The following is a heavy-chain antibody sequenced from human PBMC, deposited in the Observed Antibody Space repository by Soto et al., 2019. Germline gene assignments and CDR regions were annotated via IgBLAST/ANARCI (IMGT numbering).Heavy chain of an antibody. CDR1: GGTFSPFG. V-gene: IGHV1-69*01. Sequence: QVQLVQSGAEVKKTGSSVKVSCKTSGGTFSPFGISWVRQAPGQGLEWMGGIIPFCGTAEYSQKFEDRITNTEDESTNTVYMYLRSLTSEDTAIYYCARTAPMDAGDKYYYDFWGQGALCTVSS. CDR3: ARTAPMDAGDKYYYDF. CDR2: IIPFCGTA. D-gene: IGHD3-16*01. J-gene: IGHJ4*02.